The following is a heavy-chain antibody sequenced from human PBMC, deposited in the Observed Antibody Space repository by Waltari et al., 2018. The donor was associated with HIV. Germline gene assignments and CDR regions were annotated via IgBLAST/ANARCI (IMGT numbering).Heavy chain of an antibody. CDR2: IYSNGNT. V-gene: IGHV4-59*01. J-gene: IGHJ3*02. Sequence: QVQLQESGPGLVKPSETLSLTCTVSGGSISDYYWSWIRQPPGKGLELIGCIYSNGNTNYHPSLKSVVTKSMGTSRNHFSLQLTSVTAADTAVYYCARTYSGSYPRGYAFNIWGQGTMVTVSS. CDR3: ARTYSGSYPRGYAFNI. CDR1: GGSISDYY. D-gene: IGHD1-26*01.